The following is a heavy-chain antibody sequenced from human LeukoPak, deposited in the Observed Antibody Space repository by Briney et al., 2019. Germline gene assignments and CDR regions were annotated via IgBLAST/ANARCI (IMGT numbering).Heavy chain of an antibody. J-gene: IGHJ4*02. Sequence: SETLSLTCTVSGGSISSGGYYWGWIRQPPGKGLEWIGSIYYSGSTYYNPSLKSRVTISVDTSKNQFSLKLSSVTAADTAVYYCASGPGGTIFGVVIEGYYFDYWGQGTLVTVSS. V-gene: IGHV4-39*01. CDR2: IYYSGST. CDR3: ASGPGGTIFGVVIEGYYFDY. CDR1: GGSISSGGYY. D-gene: IGHD3-3*01.